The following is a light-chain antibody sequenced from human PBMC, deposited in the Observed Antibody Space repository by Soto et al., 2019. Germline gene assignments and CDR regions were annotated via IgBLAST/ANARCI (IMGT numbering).Light chain of an antibody. CDR1: QGIRND. CDR3: LQHSTYPLT. Sequence: DIQMTQFPSFLSASVGDRGTITWRASQGIRNDLGWYQQKPGKAPKRLIYAASSLQSGVPSRFSGSGSGTEFTLAISSLQPEDSATFYCLQHSTYPLTFGQGTKVEIK. J-gene: IGKJ1*01. V-gene: IGKV1-17*01. CDR2: AAS.